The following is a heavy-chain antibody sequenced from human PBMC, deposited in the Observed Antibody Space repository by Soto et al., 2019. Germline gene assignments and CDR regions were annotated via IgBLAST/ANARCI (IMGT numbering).Heavy chain of an antibody. Sequence: QVQLQESGPGLVKPSQTLSLTCTVSGGSISGDDYYWSWIRQHPGKGLEWIGNIFYSGNTYFNPSLKSRVAISLVTSKNQFSLKLSSVTAADTAVYYCARVQYHGSGSYYPSVLYFDYWGQGTLVTVSS. CDR3: ARVQYHGSGSYYPSVLYFDY. J-gene: IGHJ4*02. D-gene: IGHD3-10*01. CDR1: GGSISGDDYY. V-gene: IGHV4-31*03. CDR2: IFYSGNT.